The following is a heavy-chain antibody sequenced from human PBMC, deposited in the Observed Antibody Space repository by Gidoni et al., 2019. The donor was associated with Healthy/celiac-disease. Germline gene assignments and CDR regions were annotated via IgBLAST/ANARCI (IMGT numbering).Heavy chain of an antibody. Sequence: EVQLLESGGGLVQPGGSLRLSCAASGFTFSSSAMSWGRQAPGKGREWVSAISGSGGSTYYADSVKGRFTISRDNSKNTLYLQMNSLRAEDTAVYYCAKEMVRELAFDYWGQGTLVTVSS. D-gene: IGHD3-10*01. CDR1: GFTFSSSA. CDR2: ISGSGGST. CDR3: AKEMVRELAFDY. J-gene: IGHJ4*02. V-gene: IGHV3-23*01.